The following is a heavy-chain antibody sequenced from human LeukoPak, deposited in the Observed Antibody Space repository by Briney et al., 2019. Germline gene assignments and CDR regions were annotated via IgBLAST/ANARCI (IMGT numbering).Heavy chain of an antibody. CDR3: ARYYVDIKDAFDI. D-gene: IGHD3-3*01. J-gene: IGHJ3*02. CDR2: IYTSGST. CDR1: GGSISSGSYY. V-gene: IGHV4-61*02. Sequence: PSETLSLTCTVSGGSISSGSYYWSWIGQPAGKGLEWIGRIYTSGSTNYNPSLKSRVTISVDTSKNQFSLKLGSVTAADTAVYYCARYYVDIKDAFDIWGQGTIVTVSS.